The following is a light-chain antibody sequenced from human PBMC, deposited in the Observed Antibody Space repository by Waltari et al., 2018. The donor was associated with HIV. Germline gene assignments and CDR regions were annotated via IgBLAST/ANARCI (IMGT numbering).Light chain of an antibody. J-gene: IGLJ3*02. CDR3: QVWDTTTDQWV. Sequence: SYVLTQPPSVSVDPGETARITCGGTNIGSKSGQWYQQKPGQAPVLVIYDDNDRPSGIPERFSGSSSGNTATLTISRVEAGDEADYYCQVWDTTTDQWVFGGGTELAVL. CDR2: DDN. V-gene: IGLV3-21*04. CDR1: NIGSKS.